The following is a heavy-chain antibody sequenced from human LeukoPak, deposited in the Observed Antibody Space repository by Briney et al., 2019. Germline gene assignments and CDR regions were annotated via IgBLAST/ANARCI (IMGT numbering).Heavy chain of an antibody. J-gene: IGHJ4*02. CDR2: ISGSSSYI. CDR1: GFTFSSYS. Sequence: GGSLRLSCAASGFTFSSYSMNWVRQAPGKGLEWVSSISGSSSYIYYADSVKGRFTISRDNAKNSLYLQMNSLRAEDTAVYYCARDLALYSSGFGNYWGQGTLVTVSS. D-gene: IGHD6-19*01. V-gene: IGHV3-21*01. CDR3: ARDLALYSSGFGNY.